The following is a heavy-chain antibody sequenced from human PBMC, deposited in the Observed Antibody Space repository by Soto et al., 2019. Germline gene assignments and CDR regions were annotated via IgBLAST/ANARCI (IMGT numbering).Heavy chain of an antibody. J-gene: IGHJ5*02. CDR2: IYYSGST. CDR1: VGSVISGSYY. CDR3: ARVITMVEGWFDP. V-gene: IGHV4-61*01. Sequence: SETLSLTCTFSVGSVISGSYYWSWIRQPPGKGLEWIGYIYYSGSTNYNPSLKSRVTISVDTSKNQFSLKLSSVTAADTAVYYCARVITMVEGWFDPWGQGTLVTVSS. D-gene: IGHD3-10*01.